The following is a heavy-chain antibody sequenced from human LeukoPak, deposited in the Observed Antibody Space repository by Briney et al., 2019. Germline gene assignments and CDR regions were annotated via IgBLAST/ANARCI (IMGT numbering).Heavy chain of an antibody. CDR2: ISSSGSTI. CDR3: ARDPYYGDYVV. J-gene: IGHJ4*02. V-gene: IGHV3-48*04. D-gene: IGHD4-17*01. Sequence: GRSLRLSCAASGFTFSSYGMHWVRQAPGKGLEWVSYISSSGSTIYYADSVKGRFTISRDNAKNSLYLQMNSLRAEDTAVYYCARDPYYGDYVVWGQGTLVTVSS. CDR1: GFTFSSYG.